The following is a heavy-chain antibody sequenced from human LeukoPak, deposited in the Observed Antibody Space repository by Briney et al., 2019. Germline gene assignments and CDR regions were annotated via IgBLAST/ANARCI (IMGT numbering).Heavy chain of an antibody. CDR1: GYTFTSYY. CDR3: ARGRTPDLTKLPNWFDP. Sequence: ASVKVSCKASGYTFTSYYMYWVRQAPGQGLEWMGIINPSGGSTSYAQRFQGRVTMTRDTSTSTVYMEMSSLRSDDTAVYYCARGRTPDLTKLPNWFDPWGQGTLVTVSS. CDR2: INPSGGST. V-gene: IGHV1-46*01. J-gene: IGHJ5*02. D-gene: IGHD1-7*01.